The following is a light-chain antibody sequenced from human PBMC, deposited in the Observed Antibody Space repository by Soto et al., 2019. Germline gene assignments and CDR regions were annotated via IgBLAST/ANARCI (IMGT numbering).Light chain of an antibody. J-gene: IGKJ1*01. CDR3: QQYDTSPRT. CDR1: QSVSSNY. V-gene: IGKV3-20*01. CDR2: GAS. Sequence: EVMLTQSPGTLSLSPGERATLSCRASQSVSSNYLAWYQQKSDQAPRLLIYGASNRATGIPDRFSSSGSGTDFTLTIRRLEPEDFAVYYCQQYDTSPRTFGQGTKVEFK.